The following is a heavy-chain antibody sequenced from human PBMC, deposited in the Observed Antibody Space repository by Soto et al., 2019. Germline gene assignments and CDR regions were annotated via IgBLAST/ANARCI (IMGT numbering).Heavy chain of an antibody. V-gene: IGHV4-34*01. D-gene: IGHD3-3*01. CDR3: ARENYDFWSGYRNWFDP. CDR1: GGSFSGYY. J-gene: IGHJ5*02. Sequence: XXTLSLTCAVYGGSFSGYYWGWIRQPPGKGLEWIGEINHSGSTNYNPSLKSRVTISVDTSKNQFSLKLSSVTAAETAVYYCARENYDFWSGYRNWFDPWGQGTLVTVSS. CDR2: INHSGST.